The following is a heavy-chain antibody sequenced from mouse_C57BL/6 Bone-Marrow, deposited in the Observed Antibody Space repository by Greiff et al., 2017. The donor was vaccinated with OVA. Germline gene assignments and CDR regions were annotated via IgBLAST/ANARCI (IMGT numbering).Heavy chain of an antibody. V-gene: IGHV1-85*01. J-gene: IGHJ2*01. CDR1: GYTFTSYD. CDR2: IYPRDGST. CDR3: ARGGGYGSSYYYFDY. D-gene: IGHD1-1*01. Sequence: VQLQQSGPELVKPGASVKLSCKASGYTFTSYDINWVKQRPGQGLEWIGWIYPRDGSTKYNEKFKGKATLTVDTSSSTAYMELHSLTSEDSAVYFCARGGGYGSSYYYFDYWGQGTTLTVSS.